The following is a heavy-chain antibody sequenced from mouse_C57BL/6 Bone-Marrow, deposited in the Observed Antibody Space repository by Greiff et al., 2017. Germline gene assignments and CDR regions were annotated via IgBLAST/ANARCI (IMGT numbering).Heavy chain of an antibody. V-gene: IGHV14-3*01. CDR2: IDPANGNT. CDR3: ARIYYYGSSYVPFAY. D-gene: IGHD1-1*01. CDR1: GFNIKNTY. J-gene: IGHJ3*01. Sequence: EVQLQQSVAELVRPGASVKLSCTASGFNIKNTYMHWVKQRPEQGLEWIGRIDPANGNTKYAPKFQGKATITADTSSNTAYLQLSSLTSEYTSISYCARIYYYGSSYVPFAYWGQGTLVTVSA.